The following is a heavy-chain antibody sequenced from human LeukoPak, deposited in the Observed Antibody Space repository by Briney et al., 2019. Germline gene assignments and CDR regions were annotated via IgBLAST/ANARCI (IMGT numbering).Heavy chain of an antibody. CDR1: GFTFSSYS. D-gene: IGHD2-21*01. CDR3: ARYCGGDCYSGVDY. Sequence: GGSVRLSCAASGFTFSSYSMNWVRQAPGKGLEWVSSISSSSSYIYYADSVKGRFTISRDNAKNSLYLQMNSLRAEDTAVYYCARYCGGDCYSGVDYWGQGTLVTVSS. CDR2: ISSSSSYI. J-gene: IGHJ4*02. V-gene: IGHV3-21*01.